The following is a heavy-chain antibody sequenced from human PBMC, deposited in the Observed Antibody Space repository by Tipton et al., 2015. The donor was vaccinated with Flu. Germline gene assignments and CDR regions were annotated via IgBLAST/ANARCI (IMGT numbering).Heavy chain of an antibody. CDR3: ARGLYGSGSHQRRYFDS. J-gene: IGHJ4*02. CDR1: GDSIGSPYY. V-gene: IGHV4-34*01. D-gene: IGHD3-10*01. CDR2: INHSGRT. Sequence: TLSLTCSVSGDSIGSPYYWSWIRQPPGKGLEWIGEINHSGRTNYNPSLKSRVTVSVDTSKNQFSLKVTSVTAADTAVYYCARGLYGSGSHQRRYFDSWGQGTLVTVSS.